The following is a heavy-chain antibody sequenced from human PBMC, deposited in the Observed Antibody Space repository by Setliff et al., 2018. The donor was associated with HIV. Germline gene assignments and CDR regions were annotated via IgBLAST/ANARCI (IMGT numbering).Heavy chain of an antibody. V-gene: IGHV4-31*03. J-gene: IGHJ4*02. D-gene: IGHD1-7*01. CDR3: ARHGTWNSQRFHFDY. Sequence: PSETLSLTCSVSGRSITTGGSYWNWIRQHPGKGLEWIGYIYYSGSTYYNPSLKSRVTISVDTSKNQFSLKLSSVTAADTAVYYCARHGTWNSQRFHFDYWGQGTPVTVSS. CDR2: IYYSGST. CDR1: GRSITTGGSY.